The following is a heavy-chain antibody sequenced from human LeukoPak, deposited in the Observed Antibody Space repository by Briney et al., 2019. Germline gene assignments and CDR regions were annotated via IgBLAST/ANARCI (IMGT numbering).Heavy chain of an antibody. V-gene: IGHV3-30*02. CDR2: IRYDGSNK. Sequence: GWSLRLSCAASGFTFSSYVIHWVRQAPGKGLDWVAFIRYDGSNKYYADSVKGRFPISRDNSKNTLYLQMNSLRAEDTAVYYCAKGAPLWFGELDLPDYWGQGTLVTVSS. CDR1: GFTFSSYV. J-gene: IGHJ4*02. D-gene: IGHD3-10*01. CDR3: AKGAPLWFGELDLPDY.